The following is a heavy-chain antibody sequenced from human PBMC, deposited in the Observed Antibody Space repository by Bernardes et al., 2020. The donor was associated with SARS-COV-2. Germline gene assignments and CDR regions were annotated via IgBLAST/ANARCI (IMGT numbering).Heavy chain of an antibody. J-gene: IGHJ6*02. CDR1: GFTFSSYG. V-gene: IGHV3-33*01. CDR3: ARDLVFGVVIPYYYYYYGMDV. CDR2: IWYDGSNK. D-gene: IGHD3-3*01. Sequence: VGSLSLSCAASGFTFSSYGMHWVRQAPGKGLEWVAVIWYDGSNKYYADSVKGRFTISRDNSKNTLYLQMNSLRAEDTAVYYCARDLVFGVVIPYYYYYYGMDVWGQGTTVTVSS.